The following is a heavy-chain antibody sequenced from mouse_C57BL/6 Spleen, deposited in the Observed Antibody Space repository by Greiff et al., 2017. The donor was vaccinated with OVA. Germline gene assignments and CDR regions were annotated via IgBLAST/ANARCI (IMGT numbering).Heavy chain of an antibody. Sequence: QVTLKVSGPGILQSSQTLSLSCSFSGFSLSTSGMGVSWIRQPSGKGLEWLAHIYWDDDKRYNPFLTSRLPISKDTSRDQVFLKITSVDTADTATDDWARDNDNGSGLYAMDYWGKGTTVTVSS. J-gene: IGHJ4*01. CDR1: GFSLSTSGMG. CDR2: IYWDDDK. CDR3: ARDNDNGSGLYAMDY. V-gene: IGHV8-12*01. D-gene: IGHD1-1*01.